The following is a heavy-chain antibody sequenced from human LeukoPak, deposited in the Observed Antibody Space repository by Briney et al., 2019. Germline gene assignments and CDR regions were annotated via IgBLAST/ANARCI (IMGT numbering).Heavy chain of an antibody. CDR1: GFTFSSYS. J-gene: IGHJ3*02. CDR3: ARTHTYQLLGMARAFDI. V-gene: IGHV3-48*01. D-gene: IGHD2-2*01. CDR2: ISSSSSTI. Sequence: GSLRLSCAASGFTFSSYSMNWVRQAPGKGLEWVSYISSSSSTIYYADSVKGRFTISRDNAKNSLYLQMNSLRAEDTAVYYCARTHTYQLLGMARAFDIWGQGTMVTVSS.